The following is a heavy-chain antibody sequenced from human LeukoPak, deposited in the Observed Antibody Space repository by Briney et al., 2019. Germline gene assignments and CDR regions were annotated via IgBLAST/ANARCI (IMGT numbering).Heavy chain of an antibody. V-gene: IGHV4-34*01. Sequence: PSETLSLTCAVYGGSFSGYYWSWIRQPPGKGLEWIGEINHSGSTNYNPSLKSRVTISVDTSKNQFSLKLSSVTAADTAVYYCARGSVYVWRSYRPAFDYWGQGTLVTVSS. D-gene: IGHD3-16*02. CDR3: ARGSVYVWRSYRPAFDY. CDR1: GGSFSGYY. J-gene: IGHJ4*02. CDR2: INHSGST.